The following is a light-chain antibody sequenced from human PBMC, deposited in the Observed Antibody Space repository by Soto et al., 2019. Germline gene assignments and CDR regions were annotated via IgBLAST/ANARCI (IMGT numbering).Light chain of an antibody. CDR2: YAS. Sequence: DIVTTQSPATLSVSPGERVTLSCRASLTVSTNLAWYQQKPGQAPRLLIYYASTRATGTPARFSGSGSVKEFTLTISSLQPEDVATYYCQQYNNWPPGATFGPGTKVEIK. J-gene: IGKJ3*01. V-gene: IGKV3-15*01. CDR3: QQYNNWPPGAT. CDR1: LTVSTN.